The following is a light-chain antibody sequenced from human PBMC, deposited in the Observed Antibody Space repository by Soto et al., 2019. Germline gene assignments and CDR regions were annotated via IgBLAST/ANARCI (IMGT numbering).Light chain of an antibody. Sequence: DIQMTQSPSAMSASVGDRVTITCRASQGISNYLAWFQQKPGKVPKRLIYAASTLERGLPSRFSGSGSGTEFTLTLSRLQREDFAHYYCLHHNSYPLIFGGGTKAEIK. V-gene: IGKV1-17*03. CDR2: AAS. CDR3: LHHNSYPLI. J-gene: IGKJ4*01. CDR1: QGISNY.